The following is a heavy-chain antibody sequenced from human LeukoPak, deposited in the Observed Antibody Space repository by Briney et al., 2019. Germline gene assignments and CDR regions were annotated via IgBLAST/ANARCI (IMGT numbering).Heavy chain of an antibody. J-gene: IGHJ3*02. V-gene: IGHV4-34*01. Sequence: KSSETLSLTCAVYGFSFSSYYWSWIRQPPGKGLEWIGEINHSGSTNYNPSLKSRVTISVDTSTNQFSLQLNSVTPEDTAVYYCARAVYGDYWNDAFDIWGQGTMVTVSS. CDR1: GFSFSSYY. CDR3: ARAVYGDYWNDAFDI. CDR2: INHSGST. D-gene: IGHD4-17*01.